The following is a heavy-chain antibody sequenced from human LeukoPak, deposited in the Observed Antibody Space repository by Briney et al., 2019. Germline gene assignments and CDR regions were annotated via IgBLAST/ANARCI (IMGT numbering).Heavy chain of an antibody. CDR2: INPGGGST. J-gene: IGHJ3*02. V-gene: IGHV1-46*01. CDR1: GYTFTSYY. Sequence: ASVKVSCKASGYTFTSYYMHWVRQAPGQGLEWMGIINPGGGSTSYAQKFQGRVTMTRDTSTSTVYMELSSLRSEDTAVYYCARLSLEAREAFDIWGQGTVVAVSS. CDR3: ARLSLEAREAFDI.